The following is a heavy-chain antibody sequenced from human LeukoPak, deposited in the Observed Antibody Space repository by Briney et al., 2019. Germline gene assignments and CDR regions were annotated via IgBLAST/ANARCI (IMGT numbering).Heavy chain of an antibody. CDR3: ARERLTYYYDSSGYTDYDY. CDR2: ISAYNGNT. J-gene: IGHJ4*02. Sequence: ASVEVSCKASGYTFTSYGISWVRQAPGQGLEWMGWISAYNGNTNYAQKLQGRVTMTTDTSTSTAYMELRSLRSDDTAVYYCARERLTYYYDSSGYTDYDYWGQGTLVTVSS. CDR1: GYTFTSYG. D-gene: IGHD3-22*01. V-gene: IGHV1-18*01.